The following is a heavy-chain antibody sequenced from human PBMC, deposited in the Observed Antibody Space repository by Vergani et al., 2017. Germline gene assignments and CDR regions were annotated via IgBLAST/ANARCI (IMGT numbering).Heavy chain of an antibody. Sequence: QVQLQESGPGLVKPSETLSLTCSVSGDSITSRLDYWGWIRQTPGKGLEWIGSLYHSGTTYYNPSLKSRATLSVDTSKNQIPLQVTSVTAADTAVYYCARHQIGRYTEYWGQGILVTVSS. CDR1: GDSITSRLDY. V-gene: IGHV4-39*01. D-gene: IGHD1-14*01. J-gene: IGHJ4*02. CDR3: ARHQIGRYTEY. CDR2: LYHSGTT.